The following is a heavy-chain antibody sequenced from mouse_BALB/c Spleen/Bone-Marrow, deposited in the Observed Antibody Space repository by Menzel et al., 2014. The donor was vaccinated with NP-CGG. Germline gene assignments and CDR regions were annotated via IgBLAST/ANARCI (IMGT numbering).Heavy chain of an antibody. CDR2: IRNKANGYTT. D-gene: IGHD2-3*01. V-gene: IGHV7-3*02. CDR1: GFTFTDYY. CDR3: ARGLLRAMDY. J-gene: IGHJ4*01. Sequence: EVMLVESGGGLVQPGGSLRLSCATSGFTFTDYYMSWVRQPPGKALEWLGFIRNKANGYTTEYSASVKGRFTISRDNTKNILYLQMNTLKAEDSATYCCARGLLRAMDYWGQGTPVTGSS.